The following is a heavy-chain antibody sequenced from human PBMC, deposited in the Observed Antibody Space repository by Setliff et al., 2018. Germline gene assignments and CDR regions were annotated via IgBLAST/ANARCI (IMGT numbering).Heavy chain of an antibody. CDR1: GVSVSDYY. Sequence: SETLSLTCSVSGVSVSDYYWSWIRQPARRGLEYIGRIYTSGATNYSPSVRGRVTISVDHLKNQVSLNLKSVTAADTAVYFCAGATGVTYTWYFEHWGQGSLVTVSS. V-gene: IGHV4-4*07. CDR2: IYTSGAT. J-gene: IGHJ1*01. D-gene: IGHD2-21*02. CDR3: AGATGVTYTWYFEH.